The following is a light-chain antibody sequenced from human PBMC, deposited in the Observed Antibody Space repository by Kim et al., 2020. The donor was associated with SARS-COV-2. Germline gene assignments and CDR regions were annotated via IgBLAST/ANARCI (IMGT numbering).Light chain of an antibody. CDR2: DAS. V-gene: IGKV3-15*01. CDR3: QQYKSWPLT. J-gene: IGKJ4*01. CDR1: QSVNRD. Sequence: VFPGERATLSCRASQSVNRDLAWYQKKPGQAHRLLIYDASTRATGIPARFSGSESGTEFTLTISSLQSEDFAIYYCQQYKSWPLTFGGGTKVDIK.